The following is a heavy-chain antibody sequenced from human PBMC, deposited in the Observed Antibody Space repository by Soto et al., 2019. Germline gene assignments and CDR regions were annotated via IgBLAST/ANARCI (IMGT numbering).Heavy chain of an antibody. CDR3: ARHGYNYGGGYFDY. J-gene: IGHJ4*02. CDR1: GVTVSSNY. D-gene: IGHD5-18*01. V-gene: IGHV3-66*04. CDR2: IYSGGST. Sequence: EVPLVESGGGLVQPGGSLRLSCAASGVTVSSNYMSWVRQAPGKGLEWVSVIYSGGSTYYADSVKGRLTISRDNSKNTLYLQMNSLRAEDTAVYYCARHGYNYGGGYFDYWGQGTLVTVSS.